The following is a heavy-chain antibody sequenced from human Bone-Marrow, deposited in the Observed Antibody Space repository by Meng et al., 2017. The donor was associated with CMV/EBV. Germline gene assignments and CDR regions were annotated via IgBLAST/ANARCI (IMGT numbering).Heavy chain of an antibody. V-gene: IGHV1-69*04. CDR1: GGTFSSYT. CDR2: IIPILGIA. D-gene: IGHD4-11*01. CDR3: ARDVGLTTVTTNGMDV. Sequence: SVKVSCKASGGTFSSYTISWVRQAPGQGLEWMGRIIPILGIANYAQKFQGRVTITADKSTSTAYMELSSLRSEDTAVYYCARDVGLTTVTTNGMDVWGQGPTVTGSS. J-gene: IGHJ6*01.